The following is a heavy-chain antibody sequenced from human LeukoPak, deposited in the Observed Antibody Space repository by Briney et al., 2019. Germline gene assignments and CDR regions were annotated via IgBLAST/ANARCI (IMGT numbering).Heavy chain of an antibody. CDR2: INHSGST. D-gene: IGHD3-3*01. V-gene: IGHV4-39*07. CDR1: GGSISSSTYY. Sequence: SETLSLTCTVSGGSISSSTYYWGWIRQPPGKGLEWIGEINHSGSTNYNPSLKSRVTISVDTSKNQFSLKLSSVTAADTAVYYCARGAYTIFGVVILPGNWFDPWGQGTLVTVSS. CDR3: ARGAYTIFGVVILPGNWFDP. J-gene: IGHJ5*02.